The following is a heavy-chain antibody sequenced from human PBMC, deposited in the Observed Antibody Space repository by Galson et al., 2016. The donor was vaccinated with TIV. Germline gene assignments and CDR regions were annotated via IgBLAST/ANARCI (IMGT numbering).Heavy chain of an antibody. J-gene: IGHJ4*02. V-gene: IGHV3-23*01. CDR1: GFTFSSYA. CDR2: ISGNGGHT. CDR3: AKGRLGILAPAVGYYFDY. D-gene: IGHD2-2*01. Sequence: SLRLSCAASGFTFSSYAMTWVRQAPGKGLEWVSSISGNGGHTYYADSVKGRFTISRDTSKNTLYLQMNSLRAEDSAVYYCAKGRLGILAPAVGYYFDYWGQGTLFTVSS.